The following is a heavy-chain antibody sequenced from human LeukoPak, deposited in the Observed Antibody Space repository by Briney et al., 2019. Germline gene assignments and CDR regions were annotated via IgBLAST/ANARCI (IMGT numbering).Heavy chain of an antibody. V-gene: IGHV4-39*02. CDR1: SGSISSSSYY. CDR2: IYYSGST. J-gene: IGHJ1*01. Sequence: PSETLSLTCTISSGSISSSSYYWGGIRQPPGKGLEWIADIYYSGSTYYNPSLKSRVSISIDTSNNHFSLRLSSVTAADTALYYCARRRYYDSTGYLDWGQGTLVTVSS. CDR3: ARRRYYDSTGYLD. D-gene: IGHD3-22*01.